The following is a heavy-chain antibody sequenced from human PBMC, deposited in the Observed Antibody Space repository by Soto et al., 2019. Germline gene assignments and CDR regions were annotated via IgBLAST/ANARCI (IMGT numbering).Heavy chain of an antibody. CDR1: GFTFSSYA. J-gene: IGHJ4*02. V-gene: IGHV3-23*01. Sequence: EVQLLESGGGLVQPGGSLRLSCAASGFTFSSYAMSWVRQAPGKGLEWVSAISGSGGSTYYADSVKGRFTISRDDSKNTLYLQMNSLRAEDTAVYYCAKPPWAYCSGSYLFVYRGQGTLVTVSS. CDR3: AKPPWAYCSGSYLFVY. CDR2: ISGSGGST. D-gene: IGHD3-10*01.